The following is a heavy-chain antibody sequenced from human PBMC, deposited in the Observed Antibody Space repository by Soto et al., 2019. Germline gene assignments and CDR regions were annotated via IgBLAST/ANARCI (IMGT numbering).Heavy chain of an antibody. D-gene: IGHD6-13*01. CDR1: GYSFTSYW. J-gene: IGHJ5*02. Sequence: PRESLKISCKGSGYSFTSYWIGWVRQMPGKGLEWMGIIYPGDSDTRYSPSFQGQVTISADKSISTAYLQWSSLKASDTAMYYCARLPYSSSWYYNWFDPWGQGTLVTVSS. CDR2: IYPGDSDT. CDR3: ARLPYSSSWYYNWFDP. V-gene: IGHV5-51*01.